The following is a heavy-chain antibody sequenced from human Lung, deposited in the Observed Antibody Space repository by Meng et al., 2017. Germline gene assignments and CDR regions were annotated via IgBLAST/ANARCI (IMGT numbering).Heavy chain of an antibody. CDR2: MNEDGNTI. D-gene: IGHD2-21*01. V-gene: IGHV3-74*01. CDR3: VRDFGGDSDS. CDR1: GFTLSNFW. J-gene: IGHJ5*01. Sequence: ELRLVDSWGALDHPGGSCRLSCADSGFTLSNFWMHWVHQDPGKGLVWVSGMNEDGNTINYAGSVWGRFTISRDSARNNLYMQMDSLRDEDTAVYYCVRDFGGDSDSWGQGTLVTVSS.